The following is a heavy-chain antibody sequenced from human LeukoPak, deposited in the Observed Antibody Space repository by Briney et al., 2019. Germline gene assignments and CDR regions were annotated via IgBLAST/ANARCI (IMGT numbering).Heavy chain of an antibody. V-gene: IGHV4-39*01. CDR1: GGSISSSSYY. J-gene: IGHJ6*03. CDR3: ARQPPVYSGYDYRDYYYYYMDV. Sequence: PSETLSLTCTVSGGSISSSSYYWSWIRQPPGKGLEWIGEINHSGSTNYNPSLKSRVTISVDTSKNQFSLKLSSVTAADTAVYYCARQPPVYSGYDYRDYYYYYMDVWGKGTTVTISS. D-gene: IGHD5-12*01. CDR2: INHSGST.